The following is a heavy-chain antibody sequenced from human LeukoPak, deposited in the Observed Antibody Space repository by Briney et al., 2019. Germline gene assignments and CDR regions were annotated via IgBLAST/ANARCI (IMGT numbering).Heavy chain of an antibody. Sequence: KTGGSLRLSCAASGFTFSSYNMNWVRQAPGKGLEWVSSISSRSSYINYADSVKGRFTISRDNSKNTLYLQMNSLRAEDTAVYYCARELVIGSHHTSIYYYYYGMDVWGQGTTVTVSS. CDR2: ISSRSSYI. J-gene: IGHJ6*02. V-gene: IGHV3-21*04. CDR1: GFTFSSYN. CDR3: ARELVIGSHHTSIYYYYYGMDV. D-gene: IGHD1-26*01.